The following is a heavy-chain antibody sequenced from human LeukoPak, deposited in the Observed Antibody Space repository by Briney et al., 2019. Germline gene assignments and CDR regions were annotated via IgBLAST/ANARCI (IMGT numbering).Heavy chain of an antibody. V-gene: IGHV3-30*18. D-gene: IGHD3-22*01. CDR3: AKDVSYYDSSGNFDY. CDR1: GFTFSSYG. Sequence: GGPLRLSCAASGFTFSSYGMHWVRQAPGKGLEWVAVISYDGSNKYYADSVKGRFTISRDNSKNTLYLQMNSLRAEDTAVYYCAKDVSYYDSSGNFDYWGQGTLVTVSS. J-gene: IGHJ4*02. CDR2: ISYDGSNK.